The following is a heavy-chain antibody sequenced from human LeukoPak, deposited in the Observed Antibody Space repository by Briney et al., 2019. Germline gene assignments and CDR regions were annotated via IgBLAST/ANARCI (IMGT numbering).Heavy chain of an antibody. V-gene: IGHV3-23*01. J-gene: IGHJ5*02. CDR1: GFTFSSYA. CDR2: ISSGGGST. D-gene: IGHD4-23*01. Sequence: PGGSLRLSCAASGFTFSSYAMSWVRQAPGKGLEWVSAISSGGGSTYYADSVKGRFTISRDNSKNSLYLQMNSLRAEDTAVYYCARSTTVVTWGQGTLVTVSS. CDR3: ARSTTVVT.